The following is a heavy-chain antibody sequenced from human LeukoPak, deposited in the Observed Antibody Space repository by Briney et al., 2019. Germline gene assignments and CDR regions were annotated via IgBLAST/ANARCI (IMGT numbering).Heavy chain of an antibody. CDR2: IYYSGST. D-gene: IGHD5-24*01. V-gene: IGHV4-39*02. CDR1: GGSISSSSYY. CDR3: ARDFVHGYNYSWPSN. Sequence: SETLSLTCTASGGSISSSSYYWGWIRQPPGKGLEWIGSIYYSGSTYYNPSLKSRVTISVDTSKNQFSLKLSSVTAADTAVYYCARDFVHGYNYSWPSNWGQGTLVTVSS. J-gene: IGHJ4*02.